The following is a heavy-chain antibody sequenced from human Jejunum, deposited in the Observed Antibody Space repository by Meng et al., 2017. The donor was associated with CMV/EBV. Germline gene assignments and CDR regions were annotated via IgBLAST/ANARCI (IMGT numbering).Heavy chain of an antibody. V-gene: IGHV3-7*01. CDR3: ARMDCSSPSCYTYGLDV. CDR2: IKQDGSEE. CDR1: FSSYW. J-gene: IGHJ6*02. D-gene: IGHD2-2*02. Sequence: FSSYWMSWVRQAPGKGLKWVANIKQDGSEEYYVDSVKGRFTISRDNAKNSVYLQMNSLRAEDTAVYYCARMDCSSPSCYTYGLDVWGQGTTVTVSS.